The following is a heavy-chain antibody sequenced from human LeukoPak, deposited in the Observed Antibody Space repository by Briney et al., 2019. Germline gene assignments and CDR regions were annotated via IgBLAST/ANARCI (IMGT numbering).Heavy chain of an antibody. CDR3: ARDRVAAAGIDY. Sequence: SETLSLTCTISGGSVSDYYWSWVRQPPGKGLEWLGYMYKSGNTNFNPSLKSRVTISVDTSKNQFSLKVSSVTAADTAVYYCARDRVAAAGIDYWGQGTLVTVSS. J-gene: IGHJ4*02. CDR1: GGSVSDYY. V-gene: IGHV4-4*08. D-gene: IGHD6-13*01. CDR2: MYKSGNT.